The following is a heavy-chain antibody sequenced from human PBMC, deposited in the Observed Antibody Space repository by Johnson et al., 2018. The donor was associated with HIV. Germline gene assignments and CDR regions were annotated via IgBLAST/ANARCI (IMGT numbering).Heavy chain of an antibody. J-gene: IGHJ3*02. CDR1: GFTFSSYA. CDR3: AKDAANNWNREVAFDI. CDR2: ISGSGGST. V-gene: IGHV3-23*04. D-gene: IGHD1-20*01. Sequence: VQLVESGGGLVQPGGSLRLSCAASGFTFSSYAMSWVRQAPGKGLEWVSAISGSGGSTYYADSVKGRFTLSRDNSKNKLYMQMNSLRAEDTAVYYCAKDAANNWNREVAFDIWGQGTMVTVAS.